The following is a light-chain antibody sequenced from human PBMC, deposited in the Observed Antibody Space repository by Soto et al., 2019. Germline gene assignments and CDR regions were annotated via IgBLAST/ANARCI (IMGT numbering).Light chain of an antibody. CDR3: QQYDNLPFT. CDR1: QDISNY. J-gene: IGKJ3*01. Sequence: DIQMTQSPSSLSASVGDRVTITCQASQDISNYLNWYQQKPGKAPKLLIYDASNLETRVPSRFSGRGSGTDFTFTISRLQPEDIATYYCQQYDNLPFTFGPGTKVDIK. CDR2: DAS. V-gene: IGKV1-33*01.